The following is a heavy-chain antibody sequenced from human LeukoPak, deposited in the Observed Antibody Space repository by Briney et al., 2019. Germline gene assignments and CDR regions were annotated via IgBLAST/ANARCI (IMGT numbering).Heavy chain of an antibody. Sequence: ASVKVSCKASGYTFTSYAMNWVRQAPGQGLEWMGWINTNTGNPTYAQGFTGRFVFSLDTSVSTAYLQISSLKAEDTAVYYCARLSLGSGNKCLDYWGQGTLVTVSS. CDR2: INTNTGNP. CDR1: GYTFTSYA. J-gene: IGHJ4*02. CDR3: ARLSLGSGNKCLDY. V-gene: IGHV7-4-1*02. D-gene: IGHD3-10*01.